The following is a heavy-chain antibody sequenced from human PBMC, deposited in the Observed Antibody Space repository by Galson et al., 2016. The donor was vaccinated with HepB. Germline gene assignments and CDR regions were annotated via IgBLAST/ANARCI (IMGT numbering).Heavy chain of an antibody. CDR1: GFTFSSYG. CDR2: ISYDGSNK. Sequence: SLRLSCAASGFTFSSYGMHWVRQAPGEGLEWVAVISYDGSNKYYADSVKGRFTISRDNSKNTLYLQMNSLRAEDTAVYYCAKWGGSGYDWARLDYWGQGTLVIVSS. V-gene: IGHV3-30*18. J-gene: IGHJ4*02. D-gene: IGHD5-12*01. CDR3: AKWGGSGYDWARLDY.